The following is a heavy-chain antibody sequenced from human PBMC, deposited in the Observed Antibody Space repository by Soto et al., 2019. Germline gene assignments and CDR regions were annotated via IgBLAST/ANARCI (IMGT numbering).Heavy chain of an antibody. D-gene: IGHD3-10*01. J-gene: IGHJ4*02. Sequence: SETLSLTCAVYGGSFSGYYWSWIRQPPGKGLEWIGEINDSGSTNYNPSLTSRVTISVDTSKNQFSLKLSSVTAADTAVYYCARGLYGSGAGWGQGTLVTVSS. V-gene: IGHV4-34*01. CDR2: INDSGST. CDR3: ARGLYGSGAG. CDR1: GGSFSGYY.